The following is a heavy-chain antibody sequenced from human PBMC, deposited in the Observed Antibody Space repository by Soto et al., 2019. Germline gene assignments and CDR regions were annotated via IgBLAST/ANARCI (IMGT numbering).Heavy chain of an antibody. Sequence: EVQLLESGGGLVQPGGSLRLSCAASGFTFSSYAMGWVRQAPGTGLGWVSVIDGSGGDTSFADSVKGRFTISRDKAKNTLYLHMNSLRAEDTARYYCAKERVAAAYVETSPFDFWGQGTQVTVSS. D-gene: IGHD2-15*01. CDR3: AKERVAAAYVETSPFDF. CDR1: GFTFSSYA. CDR2: IDGSGGDT. V-gene: IGHV3-23*01. J-gene: IGHJ4*02.